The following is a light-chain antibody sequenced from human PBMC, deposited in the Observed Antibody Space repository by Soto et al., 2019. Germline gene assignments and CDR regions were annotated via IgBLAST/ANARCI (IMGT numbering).Light chain of an antibody. CDR2: YDS. Sequence: SYELTQPPSVSVAPGKTARITCGGNNIGSKSVHWYQQKPGQAPVLVIYYDSDRPSGIPERFSGSNSGNTATLTISRVEAGDEADDYCQVWDSSSDYVVFGGGTKLTVL. V-gene: IGLV3-21*04. J-gene: IGLJ2*01. CDR1: NIGSKS. CDR3: QVWDSSSDYVV.